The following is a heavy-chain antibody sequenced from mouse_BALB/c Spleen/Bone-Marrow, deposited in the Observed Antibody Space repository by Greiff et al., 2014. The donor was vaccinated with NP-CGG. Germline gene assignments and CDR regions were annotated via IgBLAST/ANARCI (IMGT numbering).Heavy chain of an antibody. CDR3: TRDDYDGAWFAY. D-gene: IGHD2-4*01. CDR1: GFTFSSYT. CDR2: TSSGGSYT. J-gene: IGHJ3*01. Sequence: EVQLVESGGGLVKPGGSLKLSCAASGFTFSSYTMSWVRQTPEKRLEWVATTSSGGSYTYYPDSVKGRFTISRDNAKNTLYLQVSSLKSEDTAMYYCTRDDYDGAWFAYWGQGTLVTVSA. V-gene: IGHV5-6-4*01.